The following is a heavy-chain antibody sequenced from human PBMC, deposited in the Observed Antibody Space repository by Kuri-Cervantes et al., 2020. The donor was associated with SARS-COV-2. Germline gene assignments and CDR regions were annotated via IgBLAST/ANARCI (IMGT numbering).Heavy chain of an antibody. V-gene: IGHV4-59*01. CDR2: IYYSGST. CDR1: GFTFSSYW. J-gene: IGHJ6*02. D-gene: IGHD3-10*01. CDR3: ARGWDYGSGSYYPRGDYGMDV. Sequence: GSLRLSCAASGFTFSSYWMHWVRQAPGKGLEWIGYIYYSGSTNYNPSLKSRVTISVDTSKNQFSLKLSSVTAADTAVYYCARGWDYGSGSYYPRGDYGMDVWGQGTTVTVSS.